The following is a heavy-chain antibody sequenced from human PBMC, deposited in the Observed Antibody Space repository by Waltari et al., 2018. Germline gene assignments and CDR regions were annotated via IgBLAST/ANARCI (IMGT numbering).Heavy chain of an antibody. V-gene: IGHV1-2*02. CDR3: ARTYQSGSYSDY. J-gene: IGHJ4*02. CDR2: INTRNGGT. D-gene: IGHD1-26*01. CDR1: GSPFTSYY. Sequence: QVQLVQSGAEVKTPGASVTVSCKTSGSPFTSYYMHWVRQAPGQGLEWMGWINTRNGGTNYAQKYQGRVTMTRDTSISTAYMELSRLISNDTAVYYCARTYQSGSYSDYWGQGTPVTVSS.